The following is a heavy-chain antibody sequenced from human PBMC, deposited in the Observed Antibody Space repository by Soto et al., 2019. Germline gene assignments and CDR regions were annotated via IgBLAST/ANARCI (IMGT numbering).Heavy chain of an antibody. CDR2: MNPNSGNT. V-gene: IGHV1-8*01. Sequence: ASVKVSCKASGYTFTSYDINWVRQATGQGLERMGWMNPNSGNTGYAQKFQGRVTMTRNTSISTAYMELSSLRAEDTAVYYCAREPSRRSRFDYSGQGTLVTVSS. J-gene: IGHJ4*02. CDR3: AREPSRRSRFDY. CDR1: GYTFTSYD.